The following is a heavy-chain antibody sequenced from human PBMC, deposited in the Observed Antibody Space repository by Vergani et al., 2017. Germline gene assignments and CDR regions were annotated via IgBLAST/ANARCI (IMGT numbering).Heavy chain of an antibody. CDR3: ALXSSSTNYYYYYMDV. CDR2: IIPIFGTA. J-gene: IGHJ6*03. CDR1: GGTFSSYT. D-gene: IGHD6-13*01. V-gene: IGHV1-69*15. Sequence: QVQLVHSGAEVKKPGSSVKVSCKASGGTFSSYTISWVRQAPGQGLEWMGRIIPIFGTANYAQKFQGRVTITADESTSTAYMELSSLRSEDTAVYYCALXSSSTNYYYYYMDVWGKGTTVTVSS.